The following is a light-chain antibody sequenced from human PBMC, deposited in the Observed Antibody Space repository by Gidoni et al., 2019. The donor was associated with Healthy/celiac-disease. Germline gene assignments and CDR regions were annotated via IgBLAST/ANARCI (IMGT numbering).Light chain of an antibody. V-gene: IGKV3-11*01. J-gene: IGKJ2*01. Sequence: EIVLTQSPATLSLSPGERATLSCRASQSVSSYLAWYQQKPGQAPRLLIYDASNRATGIPARFSGSGSGTDFTLTISSLEPEDFAVYYCQQRSNWGRTFXQXTKLEIK. CDR1: QSVSSY. CDR3: QQRSNWGRT. CDR2: DAS.